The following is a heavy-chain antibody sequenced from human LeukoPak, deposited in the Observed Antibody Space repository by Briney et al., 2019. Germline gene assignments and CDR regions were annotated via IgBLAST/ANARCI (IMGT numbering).Heavy chain of an antibody. CDR1: GYTFTGYY. CDR3: ARDHEDSSSWSYDY. CDR2: INPNSGGT. D-gene: IGHD6-13*01. V-gene: IGHV1-2*02. Sequence: GASVKVSCKASGYTFTGYYMHWVRQAPGQGLEWMGWINPNSGGTNYAQKFQGRVTMTRDTSISTAYMELSRLRSDDTAVYYCARDHEDSSSWSYDYWGQGTLVTVSS. J-gene: IGHJ4*02.